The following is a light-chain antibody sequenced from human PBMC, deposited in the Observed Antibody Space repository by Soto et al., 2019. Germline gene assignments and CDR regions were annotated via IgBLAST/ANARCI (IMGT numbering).Light chain of an antibody. J-gene: IGKJ1*01. CDR1: QTISSW. CDR2: KAS. CDR3: QHYTSYSEA. V-gene: IGKV1-5*03. Sequence: DIQMTQSPSTLSGSVGDRVTITCRASQTISSWLAWYQQKPGKAPKLLIYKASTLKSGVPSRFSGSGSGTEFTLTISSLQPDDFATYYCQHYTSYSEALGQGTKVDLK.